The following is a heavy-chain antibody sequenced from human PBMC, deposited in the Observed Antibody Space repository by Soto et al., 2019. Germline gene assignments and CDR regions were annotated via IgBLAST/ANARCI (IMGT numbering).Heavy chain of an antibody. V-gene: IGHV4-39*01. D-gene: IGHD2-15*01. CDR1: GGSISSSSYD. CDR2: IFYSGST. Sequence: SETLSLTCAVSGGSISSSSYDWVGIREPPVKGLEWIGSIFYSGSTYYNPSLKSRVTISVDTSKNQFSLKLSSVTAADTAVYYCARHLTYCSAGSCYSDFPYYGMDVWGQGTTVS. CDR3: ARHLTYCSAGSCYSDFPYYGMDV. J-gene: IGHJ6*02.